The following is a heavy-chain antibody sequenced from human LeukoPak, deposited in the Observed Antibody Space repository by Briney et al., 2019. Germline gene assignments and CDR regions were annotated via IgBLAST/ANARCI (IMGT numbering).Heavy chain of an antibody. CDR3: ARTYYYDSSGYPGMDV. Sequence: PGGSLRLSCAASGFTFSNYPMHWVRQVPGKGPEYVSAVTSDGVKTYYANSVKGRFTISRDNSKSTLSLQMGNLRAEDMAVYYCARTYYYDSSGYPGMDVWGQGTTVTVSS. CDR2: VTSDGVKT. J-gene: IGHJ6*02. V-gene: IGHV3-64*01. D-gene: IGHD3-22*01. CDR1: GFTFSNYP.